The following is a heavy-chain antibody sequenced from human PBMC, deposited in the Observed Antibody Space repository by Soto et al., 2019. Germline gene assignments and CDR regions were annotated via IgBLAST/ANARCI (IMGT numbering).Heavy chain of an antibody. J-gene: IGHJ4*02. D-gene: IGHD3-22*01. V-gene: IGHV4-30-4*01. CDR3: ARDAGSYYDSSGYPTFDY. CDR2: IYYSGST. CDR1: GGSISSGDYY. Sequence: SETLSLTCTVSGGSISSGDYYWSWIRQPPGKGLEWIGYIYYSGSTYYNPSLKSRVTISVDTSKNQFSLKLSSVTAADTAVYYCARDAGSYYDSSGYPTFDYWGQGTPVTVSS.